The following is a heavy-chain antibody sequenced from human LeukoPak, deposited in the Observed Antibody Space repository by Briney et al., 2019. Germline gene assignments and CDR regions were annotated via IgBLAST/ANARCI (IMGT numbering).Heavy chain of an antibody. CDR2: IIPIFGTA. D-gene: IGHD3-22*01. Sequence: SVKVSCKASGGTFSSCAISWVRQAPGQGLEWMGGIIPIFGTANYAQKFQGRVTITADESTSTAYMELSSLRSEDTAVYYCARGSSGYYVGAFDYWGQGTLVTVSS. J-gene: IGHJ4*02. CDR3: ARGSSGYYVGAFDY. CDR1: GGTFSSCA. V-gene: IGHV1-69*13.